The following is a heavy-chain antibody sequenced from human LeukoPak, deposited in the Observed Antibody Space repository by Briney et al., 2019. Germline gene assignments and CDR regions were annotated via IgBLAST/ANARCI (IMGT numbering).Heavy chain of an antibody. Sequence: GASVKVSCKASGYTFTSYYMHWVRQAPGQGLEWMGIINPSGGSTSYAQKFQGRVTMTRDMSTSTVYMELSSLRSEDTAVYYCARDQGTGGSSHRGGFDYWGQGTLVTVSS. CDR1: GYTFTSYY. V-gene: IGHV1-46*01. J-gene: IGHJ4*02. CDR2: INPSGGST. D-gene: IGHD1-26*01. CDR3: ARDQGTGGSSHRGGFDY.